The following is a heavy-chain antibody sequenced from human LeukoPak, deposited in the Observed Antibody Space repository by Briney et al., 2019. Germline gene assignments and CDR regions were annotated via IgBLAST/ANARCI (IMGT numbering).Heavy chain of an antibody. CDR3: AREGGGSYWGFDY. J-gene: IGHJ4*02. CDR2: ISSSSCYM. D-gene: IGHD1-26*01. V-gene: IGHV3-21*01. Sequence: GSLRLSCAASGFTFSSYSMNWVRQAPGKGLEWVSSISSSSCYMYYADSVKGRFTISRDNAKNSLYLQMNSLRAEDTAVYYCAREGGGSYWGFDYWGQGTLVTVSS. CDR1: GFTFSSYS.